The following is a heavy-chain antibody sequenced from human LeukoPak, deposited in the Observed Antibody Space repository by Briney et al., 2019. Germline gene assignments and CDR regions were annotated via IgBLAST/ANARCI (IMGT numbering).Heavy chain of an antibody. CDR2: IYTSGST. V-gene: IGHV4-61*02. CDR3: ARSDSGSYLYYFDY. J-gene: IGHJ4*02. D-gene: IGHD1-26*01. Sequence: SETLSLTCTVSGGSISSNSYYWSWIRQPAGKGLEWIGRIYTSGSTDYNPSLKSRVTISVDTSKNQFSLKLTSVTAADTAVYYCARSDSGSYLYYFDYWGQGTLVTVSS. CDR1: GGSISSNSYY.